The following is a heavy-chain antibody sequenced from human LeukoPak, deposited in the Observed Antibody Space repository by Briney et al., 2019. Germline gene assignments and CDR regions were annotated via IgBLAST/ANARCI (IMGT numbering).Heavy chain of an antibody. CDR3: AKDPGRGYGDYWGPFHFDY. J-gene: IGHJ4*02. CDR2: ISYDGSDK. V-gene: IGHV3-30*18. Sequence: GGSLTLSCPASGFTFSTYGMHWVRQAPGRGLAWVAVISYDGSDKYYADSVKGRFTISRDNSKNTLYLQMNSLRAEDTAVYYCAKDPGRGYGDYWGPFHFDYWGQGTLVTVSS. D-gene: IGHD4-17*01. CDR1: GFTFSTYG.